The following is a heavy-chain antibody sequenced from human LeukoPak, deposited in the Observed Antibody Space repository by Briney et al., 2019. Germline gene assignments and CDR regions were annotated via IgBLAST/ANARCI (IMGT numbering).Heavy chain of an antibody. CDR3: AGGPPSWYFDY. CDR2: IIPIFGTA. J-gene: IGHJ4*02. V-gene: IGHV1-69*05. CDR1: GGTFSSYA. D-gene: IGHD3-10*01. Sequence: SVKVSCKASGGTFSSYAISWVRQAPGQGLEWMGGIIPIFGTANYAQKFQGRVTITTDESTSTAYMELSSLRSEDTAVYYCAGGPPSWYFDYWGQGTLATVSS.